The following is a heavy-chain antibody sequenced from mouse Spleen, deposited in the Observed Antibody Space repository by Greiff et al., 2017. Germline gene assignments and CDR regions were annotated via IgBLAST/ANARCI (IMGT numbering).Heavy chain of an antibody. CDR3: TTGRAYYRYDEGAWFAY. CDR2: IDPENGDT. Sequence: EVQLQESGAELVRPGASVKLSCTASGFNIKDDYMHWVKQRPEQGLEWIGWIDPENGDTEYASKFQGKATITADTSSNTAYLQLSSLTSEDTAVYYCTTGRAYYRYDEGAWFAYWGQGTLVTVSA. CDR1: GFNIKDDY. J-gene: IGHJ3*01. D-gene: IGHD2-14*01. V-gene: IGHV14-4*01.